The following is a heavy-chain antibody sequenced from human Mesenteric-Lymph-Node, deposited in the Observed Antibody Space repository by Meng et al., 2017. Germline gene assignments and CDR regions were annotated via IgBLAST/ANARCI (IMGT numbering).Heavy chain of an antibody. CDR2: IAPDGSEK. Sequence: GESLKISCAASGFTFSNYWMSWVRQAPGKGLEWVANIAPDGSEKYYVDSVRGRFTISRDNTKNSFYLQMNSLRAEDTAVYYCARGNITMIVGVPDYWGQGTLVTVSS. D-gene: IGHD3-22*01. V-gene: IGHV3-7*01. CDR3: ARGNITMIVGVPDY. J-gene: IGHJ4*02. CDR1: GFTFSNYW.